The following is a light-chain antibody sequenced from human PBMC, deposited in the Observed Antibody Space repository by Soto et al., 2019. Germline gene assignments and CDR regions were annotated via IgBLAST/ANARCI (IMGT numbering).Light chain of an antibody. CDR3: QQYGGSPIT. V-gene: IGKV3-20*01. Sequence: IVFPQPPATLPSSPGEEVTPSCRASQSVTTRSAWYQHKPGQPPPLLMSGASNRASGVPVMFSGSGAGTDFTLTITRLEPEDFALYYCQQYGGSPITFGLGTRVEIK. J-gene: IGKJ5*01. CDR1: QSVTTRS. CDR2: GAS.